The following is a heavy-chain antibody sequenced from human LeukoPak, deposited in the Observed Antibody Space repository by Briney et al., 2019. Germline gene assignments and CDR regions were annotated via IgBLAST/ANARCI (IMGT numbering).Heavy chain of an antibody. CDR3: GGGDYYFDY. CDR1: GGSISSYY. V-gene: IGHV4-59*08. Sequence: PSETLSLTCTVSGGSISSYYWSWIRQPPGKGLEWIGYISYSGSTNYNPSLKSRVTISIDTSKSQFSLRLSSVTAADTAVHYCGGGDYYFDYWGQGSLVTVSS. J-gene: IGHJ4*02. D-gene: IGHD2-21*02. CDR2: ISYSGST.